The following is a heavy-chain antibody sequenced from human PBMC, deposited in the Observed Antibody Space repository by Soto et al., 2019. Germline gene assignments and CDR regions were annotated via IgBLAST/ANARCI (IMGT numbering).Heavy chain of an antibody. D-gene: IGHD3-3*01. CDR2: IYYSGSS. J-gene: IGHJ3*02. CDR3: AASRYKRSGHSPNYALDI. Sequence: PSETLSLTCTVSGGSISSGDYYWSWIRQSPGKGLEWIGSIYYSGSSYSNPSLKRRFTISVDTSKNQLSLKQSPVTAADTTEYYCAASRYKRSGHSPNYALDIWGQGTMVTVSS. CDR1: GGSISSGDYY. V-gene: IGHV4-30-4*01.